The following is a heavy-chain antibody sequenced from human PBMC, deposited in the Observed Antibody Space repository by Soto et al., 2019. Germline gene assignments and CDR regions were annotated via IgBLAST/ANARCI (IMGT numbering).Heavy chain of an antibody. CDR1: GFTFSVFG. Sequence: QVQLVESGGGVVQPGRSLRLSCAASGFTFSVFGMHWVRQAPGKGLEWVAVISNDGNSEHYADSVKGRFTISRDNSKNTFYLQMNSLSVEDTAVYYCAKTITTIGASSTGRGALLDNWGQGILVSVSS. CDR3: AKTITTIGASSTGRGALLDN. D-gene: IGHD3-3*01. J-gene: IGHJ4*02. CDR2: ISNDGNSE. V-gene: IGHV3-30*18.